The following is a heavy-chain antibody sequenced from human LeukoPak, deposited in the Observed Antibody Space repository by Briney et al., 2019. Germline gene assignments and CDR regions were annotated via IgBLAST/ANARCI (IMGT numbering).Heavy chain of an antibody. CDR2: ISGSGSTK. CDR3: ATFVVGPTIDY. D-gene: IGHD2-15*01. CDR1: GFTFSKYE. J-gene: IGHJ4*02. V-gene: IGHV3-48*03. Sequence: GGSLRLSCAASGFTFSKYEMNWVRQAPGKGLEWASYISGSGSTKYYADSVKGRFTVSRDNAKNSLYLQMNSLRAEDTAIYYCATFVVGPTIDYWGQGTLVTVSS.